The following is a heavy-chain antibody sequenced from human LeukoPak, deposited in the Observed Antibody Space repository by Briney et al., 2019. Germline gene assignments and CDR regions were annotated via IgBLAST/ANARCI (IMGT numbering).Heavy chain of an antibody. D-gene: IGHD2-8*01. J-gene: IGHJ4*02. Sequence: ASVKVSCKASGYTFISYNINWLRQATGQGLEWMGWVNPRSGDAGYLQKSQGRLTITRDSSIDTAYMDLSGLSSEDTAVYYCARGVPLGYCTYGVCYPPYYFDYWGQGTLVTASS. CDR2: VNPRSGDA. CDR1: GYTFISYN. V-gene: IGHV1-8*03. CDR3: ARGVPLGYCTYGVCYPPYYFDY.